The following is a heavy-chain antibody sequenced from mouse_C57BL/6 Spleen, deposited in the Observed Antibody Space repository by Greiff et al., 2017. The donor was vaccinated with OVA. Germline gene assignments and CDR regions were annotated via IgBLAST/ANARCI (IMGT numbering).Heavy chain of an antibody. D-gene: IGHD2-3*01. CDR3: ARGGYSYYFDY. V-gene: IGHV5-17*01. CDR2: ISSGSSTI. Sequence: EVKLVESGGGLVKPGGSLKLSCAASGFTFSDYGMHWVRQAPETGLEWVAYISSGSSTIYYADTVKGRFTISRDNAKNTLFLQMTSLRSEDTAMYYCARGGYSYYFDYWGKGTTLTVSS. CDR1: GFTFSDYG. J-gene: IGHJ2*01.